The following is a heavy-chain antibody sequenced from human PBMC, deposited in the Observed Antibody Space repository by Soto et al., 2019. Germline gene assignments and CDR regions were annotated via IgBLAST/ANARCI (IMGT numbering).Heavy chain of an antibody. Sequence: GESLKISCKAFRYSFTDYWIGWVRQMPGKGLEWMGIIYPGDSDTRYSPSFQGQVTISADKSITTAYLQWSSLKASDTAMYYCARTAAAGKYYYGVDVWGQGTTVTVSS. J-gene: IGHJ6*02. V-gene: IGHV5-51*01. D-gene: IGHD6-13*01. CDR3: ARTAAAGKYYYGVDV. CDR2: IYPGDSDT. CDR1: RYSFTDYW.